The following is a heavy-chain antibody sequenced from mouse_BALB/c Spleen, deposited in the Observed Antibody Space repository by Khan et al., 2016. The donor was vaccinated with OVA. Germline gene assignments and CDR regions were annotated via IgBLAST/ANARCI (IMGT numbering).Heavy chain of an antibody. D-gene: IGHD1-1*01. J-gene: IGHJ2*01. CDR1: GYSIASDYA. CDR3: ARVYGGDFDY. V-gene: IGHV3-2*02. CDR2: ISYSGNT. Sequence: EVKLVESGPGLVKPSQSLSLTCTVTGYSIASDYAWNWIRQFPGNKLEWMGFISYSGNTNYNPSLKSRISITRDTSKNQFFLQLNSVTSEDTATYYCARVYGGDFDYWGQGTTLPVSS.